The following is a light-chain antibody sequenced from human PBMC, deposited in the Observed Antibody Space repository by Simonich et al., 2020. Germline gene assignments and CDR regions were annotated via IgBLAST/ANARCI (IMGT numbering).Light chain of an antibody. Sequence: EIVLTQSPGTLSLSPGERATLSCRASQSVSSSYLAWYQQKPGKAPKLLIYDASNLETGVPSRFSGSGSGTDFTFTISSLQPEDIATYYCQQYDNLPPWTFGQGTKVEIK. CDR1: QSVSSSY. V-gene: IGKV3D-7*01. J-gene: IGKJ1*01. CDR2: DAS. CDR3: QQYDNLPPWT.